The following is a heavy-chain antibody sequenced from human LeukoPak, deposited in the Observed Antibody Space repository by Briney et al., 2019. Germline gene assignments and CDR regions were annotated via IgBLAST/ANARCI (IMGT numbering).Heavy chain of an antibody. CDR2: IYYSGST. J-gene: IGHJ4*02. D-gene: IGHD6-19*01. CDR3: ARLNAGYSSGWHQLFDY. CDR1: GGSISSYY. Sequence: NPSETLSLTCTVSGGSISSYYWSWIRQPPGKGLEWIGYIYYSGSTNYNPSLKSRVTISVDTSKSQLSLKLSSVTAADTAVYYCARLNAGYSSGWHQLFDYWGQGTLVTVSS. V-gene: IGHV4-59*08.